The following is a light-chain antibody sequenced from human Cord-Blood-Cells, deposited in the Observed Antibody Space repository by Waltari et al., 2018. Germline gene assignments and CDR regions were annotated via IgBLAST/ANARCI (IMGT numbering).Light chain of an antibody. Sequence: QSSLTQPASVSGSPGQSIPLPCTRTSSDCGGYNHVPWYQQHPGKAPKLMIYDVSKRPSGVSNRFSGSKSGNTASLTISGLQAEDEADYYCSSYTSSSTVFGGGTKLTVL. CDR3: SSYTSSSTV. CDR1: SSDCGGYNH. V-gene: IGLV2-14*01. CDR2: DVS. J-gene: IGLJ2*01.